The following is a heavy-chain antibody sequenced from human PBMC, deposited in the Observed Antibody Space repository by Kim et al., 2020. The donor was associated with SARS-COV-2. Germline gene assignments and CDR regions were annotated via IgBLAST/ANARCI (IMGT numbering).Heavy chain of an antibody. CDR2: IDPSDSYT. V-gene: IGHV5-10-1*01. D-gene: IGHD6-19*01. Sequence: GESLKISCKGSGYSFTNYWISWVRQMPGKGLEWMGRIDPSDSYTNYSPSFQGHVTISADKSISTAYLHWSSLKASDTAMYYCARHALHHQWLRAFDIWGQGTMVTVSS. CDR1: GYSFTNYW. J-gene: IGHJ3*02. CDR3: ARHALHHQWLRAFDI.